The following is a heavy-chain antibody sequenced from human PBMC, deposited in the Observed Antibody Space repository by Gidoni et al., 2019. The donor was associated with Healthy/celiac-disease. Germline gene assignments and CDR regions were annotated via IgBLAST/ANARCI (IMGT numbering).Heavy chain of an antibody. J-gene: IGHJ4*02. V-gene: IGHV3-30*18. D-gene: IGHD3-9*01. CDR1: GFTFSSYG. CDR2: ISYDGSNK. CDR3: AKGDPDLKLLTGESGLFDY. Sequence: QVQPVESGGGVVQPGRSLRISCAASGFTFSSYGMHWVRQAPGKGLEWVAVISYDGSNKYYADSVKGRFTISRDNSKNTLYLQMNSLRAEDTAVYYCAKGDPDLKLLTGESGLFDYWGQGTLVTVSS.